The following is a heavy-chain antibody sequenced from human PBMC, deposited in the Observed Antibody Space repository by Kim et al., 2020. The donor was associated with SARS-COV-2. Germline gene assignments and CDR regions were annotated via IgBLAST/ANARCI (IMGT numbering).Heavy chain of an antibody. CDR1: GFTFSSYS. Sequence: GGSLRLSCAASGFTFSSYSMNWVRQAPGKGLEWVSSISSSSSYIYYADSVKGRFTISRDNAKNSLYLQMNSLRAEDTAVYYCARDFRHSGYEIHFDYWGQGTLVTVSS. CDR2: ISSSSSYI. CDR3: ARDFRHSGYEIHFDY. J-gene: IGHJ4*02. D-gene: IGHD5-12*01. V-gene: IGHV3-21*01.